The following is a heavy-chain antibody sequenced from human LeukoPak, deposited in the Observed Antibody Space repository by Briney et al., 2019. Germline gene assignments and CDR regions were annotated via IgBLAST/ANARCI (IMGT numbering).Heavy chain of an antibody. CDR3: ARHGGYSYGYLDY. CDR2: IYYSGST. CDR1: GGSISSSSYY. Sequence: KPSETLSLTCTVSGGSISSSSYYWGWIRQPPGKGLEWIGSIYYSGSTYYNPSLKSRVTISVDTSKNQFSLKLSSVTAADTAVYYCARHGGYSYGYLDYWGQGTLVTVSS. D-gene: IGHD5-18*01. J-gene: IGHJ4*02. V-gene: IGHV4-39*01.